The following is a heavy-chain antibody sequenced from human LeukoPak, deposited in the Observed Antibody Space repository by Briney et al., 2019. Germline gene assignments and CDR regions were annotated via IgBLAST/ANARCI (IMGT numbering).Heavy chain of an antibody. CDR3: ARDRGAYYYDSSGSPRTYNWFDP. Sequence: PGGSLRLSCAASGFTVSSNYMSWVRQAPGKGLEWVSSISSSSSYIYYADSVKGRFTISRDNAKNSLYLQMNSLRAEDTAVYYCARDRGAYYYDSSGSPRTYNWFDPWGQGTLVTVSS. CDR2: ISSSSSYI. V-gene: IGHV3-21*01. CDR1: GFTVSSNY. J-gene: IGHJ5*02. D-gene: IGHD3-22*01.